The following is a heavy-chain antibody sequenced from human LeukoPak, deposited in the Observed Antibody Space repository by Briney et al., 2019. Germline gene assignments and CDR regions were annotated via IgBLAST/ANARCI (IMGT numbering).Heavy chain of an antibody. CDR3: ARXGGTAXGLXVDY. CDR1: GGSISSYY. CDR2: IYYSGST. Sequence: SETLSLTCTVSGGSISSYYWSWLRQPPGKGLEWIGYIYYSGSTNYNPSLKSRVTISVDTSKNQFSLKLSSVTAADTAVYYCARXGGTAXGLXVDYWGQGTLVTVS. V-gene: IGHV4-59*01. D-gene: IGHD5-18*01. J-gene: IGHJ4*02.